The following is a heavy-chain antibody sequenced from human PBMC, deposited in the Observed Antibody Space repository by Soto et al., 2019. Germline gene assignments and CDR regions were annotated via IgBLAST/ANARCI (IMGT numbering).Heavy chain of an antibody. D-gene: IGHD2-15*01. CDR1: GYTFTAYA. V-gene: IGHV1-3*01. J-gene: IGHJ4*02. CDR2: ITAGNGNT. Sequence: ASVKVSCKASGYTFTAYAIHWVRQAPGQRLEWMGWITAGNGNTAYSQKFQGRLTITGDTSASTAYMELSSLRSEDTAVYYCARDLGGWPDYWGQGTLVTVSS. CDR3: ARDLGGWPDY.